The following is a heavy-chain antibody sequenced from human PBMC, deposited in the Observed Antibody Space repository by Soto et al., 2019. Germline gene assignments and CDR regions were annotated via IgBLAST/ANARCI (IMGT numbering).Heavy chain of an antibody. CDR2: IYWDDDK. Sequence: QITLKESGPTLVKPTQTLTLTCTFSGFSLSTSGVGVGWIRQPPGKALEWLALIYWDDDKRYSPSLRSWLTISKDTSKNQVVLTMTNMDPADTATYYCIQSRCGGDCLQSYASHYYYGLDVWGQGTTVAVSS. CDR3: IQSRCGGDCLQSYASHYYYGLDV. D-gene: IGHD2-21*02. V-gene: IGHV2-5*02. J-gene: IGHJ6*02. CDR1: GFSLSTSGVG.